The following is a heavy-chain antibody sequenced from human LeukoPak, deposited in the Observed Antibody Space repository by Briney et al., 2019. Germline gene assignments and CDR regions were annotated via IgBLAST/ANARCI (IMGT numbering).Heavy chain of an antibody. V-gene: IGHV4-34*01. CDR2: INHVGGT. CDR3: ARERVGGNRRDDSSI. Sequence: SETLSLTCGVHGGSLNDYFWTWIRQPPGKGLEWIGEINHVGGTNYSLSLRSRVTISIDTSKNQFSLKLTSVTAADTALYYCARERVGGNRRDDSSIWAQGTMVTVSS. D-gene: IGHD1/OR15-1a*01. CDR1: GGSLNDYF. J-gene: IGHJ3*02.